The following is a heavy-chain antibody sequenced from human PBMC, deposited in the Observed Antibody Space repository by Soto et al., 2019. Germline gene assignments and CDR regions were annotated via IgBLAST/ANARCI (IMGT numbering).Heavy chain of an antibody. CDR1: GFTFSSYG. J-gene: IGHJ6*02. CDR3: AKEGHDCWSGYYTTSLLGGISPRTYYGMDV. Sequence: PGGSLRLSCAASGFTFSSYGMHWVRQAPCKGLEWVAVISYDGSNKYYADSVKGRFTISRDNSKNTLYLQMNSLRAEDTAVYYCAKEGHDCWSGYYTTSLLGGISPRTYYGMDVWGQGTTVTVSS. V-gene: IGHV3-30*18. D-gene: IGHD3-3*01. CDR2: ISYDGSNK.